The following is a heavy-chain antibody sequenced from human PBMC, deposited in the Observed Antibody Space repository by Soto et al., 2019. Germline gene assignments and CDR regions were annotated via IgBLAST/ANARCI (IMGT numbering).Heavy chain of an antibody. V-gene: IGHV1-69*13. CDR3: ARDGRSPRGLQYSGYDPYYYYGMDV. D-gene: IGHD5-12*01. CDR2: IIPIFGTA. J-gene: IGHJ6*02. CDR1: GGTFSSYA. Sequence: ASVKVSCKASGGTFSSYAISWVRQAPGQGLEWMGGIIPIFGTANYAQKFQGRVTITADESTSTAYMELSSLRSEDTAVYYCARDGRSPRGLQYSGYDPYYYYGMDVWGQGTTVTVSS.